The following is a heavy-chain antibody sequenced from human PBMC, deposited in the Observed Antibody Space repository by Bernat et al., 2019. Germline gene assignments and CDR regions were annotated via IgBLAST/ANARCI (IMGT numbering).Heavy chain of an antibody. CDR1: GHTFSSYA. D-gene: IGHD2-15*01. J-gene: IGHJ4*02. Sequence: EVQLVESGGGLVQPGGSLKLSCAASGHTFSSYAINWVRQAPGEGLEWVSYISSSGSTIYYADSVKGRFTISRDNAKNSVYLQMNSLRAEDTALYYCARGTYCSGGSGQLDYWGQGTLVTVSS. CDR3: ARGTYCSGGSGQLDY. V-gene: IGHV3-48*03. CDR2: ISSSGSTI.